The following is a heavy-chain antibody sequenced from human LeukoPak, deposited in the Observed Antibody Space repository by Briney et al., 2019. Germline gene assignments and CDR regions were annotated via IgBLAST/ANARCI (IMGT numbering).Heavy chain of an antibody. CDR2: ISYDGSNK. V-gene: IGHV3-30*04. D-gene: IGHD4-11*01. CDR1: GFTFSSYA. J-gene: IGHJ6*03. Sequence: GRSLRLSCAASGFTFSSYAMHWVRQAPGKGLEWVAVISYDGSNKYYADSVKGRFTISRDNSKNTLYLQMNSLRAEDTAVYYCARDRATTVIVYYYYYMDIWGKGTTVTVSS. CDR3: ARDRATTVIVYYYYYMDI.